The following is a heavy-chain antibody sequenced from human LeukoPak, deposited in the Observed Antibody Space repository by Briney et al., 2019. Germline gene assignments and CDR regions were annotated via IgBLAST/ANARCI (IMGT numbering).Heavy chain of an antibody. D-gene: IGHD4-23*01. CDR1: GFTFSSYE. V-gene: IGHV3-48*03. Sequence: GGSPRLSCAASGFTFSSYEMNWVRQAPGKGLEWVSYISSSGSTIYYADSVKGRFTISRDNAKNSLYLQMNSLRAEDTAVYYCARSHYGGNHFVYWGQGTLVTVSS. J-gene: IGHJ4*02. CDR2: ISSSGSTI. CDR3: ARSHYGGNHFVY.